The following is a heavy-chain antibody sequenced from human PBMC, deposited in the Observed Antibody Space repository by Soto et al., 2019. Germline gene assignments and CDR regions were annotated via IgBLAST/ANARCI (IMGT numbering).Heavy chain of an antibody. J-gene: IGHJ4*02. V-gene: IGHV2-5*02. CDR2: IYWDDDK. D-gene: IGHD2-21*01. CDR3: AHSILGRPFDY. Sequence: QITLKESGPTLVKPTQTLTLTCTFSGFSLSTSGVGVGWIRQPPGKAPEWLAIIYWDDDKRYSPFLKSGLTLTKDTSKNQVVLTMTNVDPVDTATYYCAHSILGRPFDYWGQGTLVTVSS. CDR1: GFSLSTSGVG.